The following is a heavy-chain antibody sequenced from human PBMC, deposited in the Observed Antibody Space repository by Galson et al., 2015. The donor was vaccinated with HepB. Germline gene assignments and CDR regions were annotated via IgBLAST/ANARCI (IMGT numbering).Heavy chain of an antibody. CDR3: AREVDTMIVVVIGTYDAFDI. CDR1: GDSVSSNSAA. Sequence: ISGDSVSSNSAAWNWIRQSPSRGLEWLGRTYYRSKWYNDYAVSVKSRITINPDTSKNQFSLQLNSVTPEDTAVYYCAREVDTMIVVVIGTYDAFDIWGQGTMVTVSS. V-gene: IGHV6-1*01. D-gene: IGHD3-22*01. J-gene: IGHJ3*02. CDR2: TYYRSKWYN.